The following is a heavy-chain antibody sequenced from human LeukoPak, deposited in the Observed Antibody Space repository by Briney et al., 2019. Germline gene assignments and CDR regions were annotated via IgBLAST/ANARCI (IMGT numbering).Heavy chain of an antibody. V-gene: IGHV3-21*01. J-gene: IGHJ6*02. Sequence: PGGSLRLSCAASGFTFSSYSMNWVRQAPGKGLEWVSSISSSSSYIYYADSVKGRFTISRDNAKNSLYLQMNSLRAEDTAVYYCARDPPELWFGELSPYYGMDVWGQGTTVTVSS. CDR1: GFTFSSYS. CDR2: ISSSSSYI. CDR3: ARDPPELWFGELSPYYGMDV. D-gene: IGHD3-10*01.